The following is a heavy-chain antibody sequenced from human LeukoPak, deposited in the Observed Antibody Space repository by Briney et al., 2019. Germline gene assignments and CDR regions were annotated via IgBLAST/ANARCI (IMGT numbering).Heavy chain of an antibody. CDR3: AXXXXANYYDSSGYYL. CDR1: GYTFTSYD. Sequence: GASVKVSCKASGYTFTSYDINWVRQATGQGLEWMGWMNPNSGNTGYAQKFQGRVTMTRNTSISTAYMELSSLRSEDTAVYYCAXXXXANYYDSSGYYLWGQGTLVTVSS. D-gene: IGHD3-22*01. J-gene: IGHJ5*02. CDR2: MNPNSGNT. V-gene: IGHV1-8*01.